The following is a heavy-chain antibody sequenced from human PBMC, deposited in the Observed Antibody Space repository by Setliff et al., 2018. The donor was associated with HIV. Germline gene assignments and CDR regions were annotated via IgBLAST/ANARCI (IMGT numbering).Heavy chain of an antibody. J-gene: IGHJ4*02. CDR1: GGLISSGSYY. Sequence: SETLSLTCNVPGGLISSGSYYWSWVRQPDGKGLEGIGRAYISGSTYYNPSLKRRVIISVDTSKNQFSLKLNSVTAADTAIYYCARAGMGALRSLFDYWGQGTLVTVSS. CDR3: ARAGMGALRSLFDY. V-gene: IGHV4-61*02. CDR2: AYISGST. D-gene: IGHD1-26*01.